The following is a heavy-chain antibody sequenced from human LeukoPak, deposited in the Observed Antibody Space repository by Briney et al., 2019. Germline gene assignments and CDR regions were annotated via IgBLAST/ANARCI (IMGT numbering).Heavy chain of an antibody. CDR1: GFSYSTYS. CDR3: ARPSDSDSSGYYYRFYYYMDV. J-gene: IGHJ6*03. V-gene: IGHV3-21*01. Sequence: GGFLRLSCAASGFSYSTYSMNWVRQAPGKGLEWVSSIGSSTYYIYYADSVKGRFTISRDNAKNSLYLQMNSLRAEDTAVYYCARPSDSDSSGYYYRFYYYMDVWGKGTTVTVSS. D-gene: IGHD3-22*01. CDR2: IGSSTYYI.